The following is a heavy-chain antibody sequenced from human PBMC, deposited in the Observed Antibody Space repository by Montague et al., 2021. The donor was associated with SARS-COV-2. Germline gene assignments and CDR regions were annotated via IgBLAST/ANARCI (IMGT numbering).Heavy chain of an antibody. CDR3: ARHVGMEGVKYGMDV. CDR1: GFTFSTYA. CDR2: VTGSGGAT. V-gene: IGHV3-23*01. D-gene: IGHD3-3*01. J-gene: IGHJ6*02. Sequence: SLRLSCAASGFTFSTYAMSWVRQAPGKGLEWVSSVTGSGGATYYADSVKGRFTISRDNSKNTVFLHMNSLRAEDTAVYYCARHVGMEGVKYGMDVWGQGTTVTVSS.